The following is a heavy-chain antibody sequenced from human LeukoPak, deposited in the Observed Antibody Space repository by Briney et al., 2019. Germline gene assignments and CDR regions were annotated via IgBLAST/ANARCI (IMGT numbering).Heavy chain of an antibody. J-gene: IGHJ4*02. CDR2: ISGSGGST. CDR3: AKDVVRWDLLGGDFDY. CDR1: GFTFSSYA. D-gene: IGHD2-15*01. V-gene: IGHV3-23*01. Sequence: GGSLRLSCAASGFTFSSYAMSWVRQAPGKGLEWVSAISGSGGSTYYADSVKGRFTISRDNSKNTLYLQMNSLRAEDTAVYYCAKDVVRWDLLGGDFDYWGQGILVTVSS.